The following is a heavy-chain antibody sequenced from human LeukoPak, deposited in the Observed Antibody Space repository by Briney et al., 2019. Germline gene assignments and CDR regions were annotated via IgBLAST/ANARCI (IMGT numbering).Heavy chain of an antibody. CDR3: ARVTLGGGDLDY. D-gene: IGHD2-21*02. J-gene: IGHJ4*02. Sequence: PGGSLRLSCVASGSTFSSYGMHWVRQAPGKGLEWVSSISSSSSYIYYADSVKGRFTISRDNAKNSLYLQMNSLRAEDTAVYYCARVTLGGGDLDYWGQGTLVTVSS. V-gene: IGHV3-21*01. CDR2: ISSSSSYI. CDR1: GSTFSSYG.